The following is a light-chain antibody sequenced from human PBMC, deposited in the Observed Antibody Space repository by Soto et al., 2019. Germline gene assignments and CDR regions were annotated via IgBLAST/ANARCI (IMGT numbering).Light chain of an antibody. V-gene: IGLV2-14*01. CDR2: AVS. CDR3: SSYTSSGTRV. J-gene: IGLJ1*01. Sequence: QSVLTQPASVSGSPGQSITISCTGTSSDFGGYNYVSWYQQHPDKAPTLMIYAVSNRPSGVSTRFSGSQSGNTASLTISGLQAEDEADYYCSSYTSSGTRVFGTGTKLTVL. CDR1: SSDFGGYNY.